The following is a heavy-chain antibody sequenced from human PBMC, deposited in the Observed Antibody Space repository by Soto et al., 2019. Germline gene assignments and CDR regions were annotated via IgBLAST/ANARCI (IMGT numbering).Heavy chain of an antibody. V-gene: IGHV1-3*01. Sequence: ASVKVSCKASGYTFTNNAIHWVRQAPGQSPESLGWINVANGNTEYSRNFQGRVTLTGDASADTAYMELSSLRSEDTAVYYCAAGDIVATIDFDYWGQGTLVTVSS. CDR1: GYTFTNNA. D-gene: IGHD5-12*01. CDR3: AAGDIVATIDFDY. CDR2: INVANGNT. J-gene: IGHJ4*02.